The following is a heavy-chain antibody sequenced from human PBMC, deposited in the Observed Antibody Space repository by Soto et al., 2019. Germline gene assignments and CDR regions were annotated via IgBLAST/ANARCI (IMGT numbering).Heavy chain of an antibody. Sequence: GGSLRLSCAASGFIFSSYGMHWVRQAPGKGLEWVAVISYDGSDKYYAESVKGRFPISRDNSKNTLYLQINSLRPEDTAVYYCAKGEIQGPNDYWGQGTLVTVSS. V-gene: IGHV3-30*18. CDR2: ISYDGSDK. CDR1: GFIFSSYG. CDR3: AKGEIQGPNDY. J-gene: IGHJ4*02.